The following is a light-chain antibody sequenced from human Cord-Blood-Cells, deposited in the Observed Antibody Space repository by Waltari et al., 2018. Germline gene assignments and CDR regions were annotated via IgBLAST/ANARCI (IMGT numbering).Light chain of an antibody. J-gene: IGLJ2*01. CDR3: CAYAGSSTVV. CDR2: EGS. CDR1: SSDVGSYNL. Sequence: QSALTQPASVSGSPGQSITISCTGTSSDVGSYNLVSWYQQRPGQAPKPMIYEGSERPSGVSKRFSGSRSGKTASLTISGLQAEDEADYDCCAYAGSSTVVFGGGTKLAVL. V-gene: IGLV2-23*01.